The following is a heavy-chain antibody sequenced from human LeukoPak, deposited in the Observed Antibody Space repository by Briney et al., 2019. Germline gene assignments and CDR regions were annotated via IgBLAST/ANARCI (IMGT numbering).Heavy chain of an antibody. CDR1: GFTVSNNY. Sequence: GGSLRLSCAASGFTVSNNYMTWVRQAPGKGLEWVSLIYSGGSTYYADSVKGRFTISRDNSKNTVYLQMNSLRAEDTAVYYCARDMASGAFDIWGQGTMVTVSS. CDR3: ARDMASGAFDI. V-gene: IGHV3-66*01. D-gene: IGHD1-26*01. CDR2: IYSGGST. J-gene: IGHJ3*02.